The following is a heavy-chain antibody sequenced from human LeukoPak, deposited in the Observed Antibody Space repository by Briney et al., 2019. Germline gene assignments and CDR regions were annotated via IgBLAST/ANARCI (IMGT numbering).Heavy chain of an antibody. Sequence: SETLSLTCAVYGGSFSGYYWSWIRQPPGKGLEWIGEINHSGSTNYNPSLKSRVTISVDTSKNQFSLKLSSVTTADTAVYYCARVDSSGWYRLSNWFDPWGQGTLVTVSS. J-gene: IGHJ5*02. D-gene: IGHD6-19*01. V-gene: IGHV4-34*01. CDR2: INHSGST. CDR3: ARVDSSGWYRLSNWFDP. CDR1: GGSFSGYY.